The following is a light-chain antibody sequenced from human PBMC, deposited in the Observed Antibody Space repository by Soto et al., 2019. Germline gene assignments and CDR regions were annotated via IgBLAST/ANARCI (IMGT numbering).Light chain of an antibody. CDR3: QQYYSLYT. CDR2: WAS. V-gene: IGKV4-1*01. CDR1: QSVLQSSNNKNY. J-gene: IGKJ2*01. Sequence: DIVMTQSPDSLAVSLGERATINCKSSQSVLQSSNNKNYLAWYQQKPGQPPKLLIYWASTRESGVPDRFSGSGSGTHFTLTISSLQAEDVPDYYCQQYYSLYTFGQGTKLEIK.